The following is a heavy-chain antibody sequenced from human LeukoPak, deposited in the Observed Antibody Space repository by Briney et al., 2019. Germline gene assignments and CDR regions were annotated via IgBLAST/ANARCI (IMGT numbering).Heavy chain of an antibody. CDR1: GFTFSSYW. J-gene: IGHJ6*02. CDR2: INHNGNVN. V-gene: IGHV3-7*03. CDR3: ARGGGLDV. Sequence: PGGSLRLSCAASGFTFSSYWMNWARQAPGKGLDWVASINHNGNVNYYVDSVKGRFTISRDNAKNSLYLQMSHLRAEDTAVYFCARGGGLDVWSQGATVTVSS. D-gene: IGHD3-16*01.